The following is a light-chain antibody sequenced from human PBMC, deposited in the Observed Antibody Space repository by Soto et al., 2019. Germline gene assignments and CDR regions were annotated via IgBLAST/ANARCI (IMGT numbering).Light chain of an antibody. J-gene: IGKJ4*01. Sequence: DIQMTQSPSTLSASVGDRVTITCRASQSISSWLAWYQQKPGKAPKRLIYASSTLESGVPSRFSASGSGTEFTLTISSLQPEDFATYYCLQHKSYALTFGGGTKVDIK. CDR3: LQHKSYALT. CDR2: ASS. CDR1: QSISSW. V-gene: IGKV1-5*01.